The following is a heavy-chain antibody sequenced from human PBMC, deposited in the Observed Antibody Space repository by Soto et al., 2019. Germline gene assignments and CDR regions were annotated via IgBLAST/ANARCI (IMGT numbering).Heavy chain of an antibody. J-gene: IGHJ4*02. CDR2: TGAYKRHT. D-gene: IGHD5-12*01. CDR1: GYTFPSYC. Sequence: GASVKVSCKASGYTFPSYCISWVRLAPGQVFEWMGGTGAYKRHTKYAQKRQDRVTITAADSTVSAYMGLRSLRHDVTAVYYCAGEVTVAIYSFDFWGQGTMVTVSS. V-gene: IGHV1-18*01. CDR3: AGEVTVAIYSFDF.